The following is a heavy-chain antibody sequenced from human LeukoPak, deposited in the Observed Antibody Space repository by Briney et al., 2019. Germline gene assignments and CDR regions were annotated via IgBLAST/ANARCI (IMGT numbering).Heavy chain of an antibody. CDR2: ISYDGSNK. CDR1: GFTFRSYA. CDR3: VKDCPGDSSPEGVCHYYMDV. Sequence: PGGSLRLSCAASGFTFRSYAMHWVRQAPGKGLEWVAVISYDGSNKYYADSVKGRFTISRDNSENTLYLQMNSLRGDDTAVYYCVKDCPGDSSPEGVCHYYMDVWGKGTTVTVSS. V-gene: IGHV3-30-3*01. D-gene: IGHD6-13*01. J-gene: IGHJ6*03.